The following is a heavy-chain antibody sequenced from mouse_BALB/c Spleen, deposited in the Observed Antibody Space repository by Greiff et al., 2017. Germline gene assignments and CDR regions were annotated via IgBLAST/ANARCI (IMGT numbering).Heavy chain of an antibody. V-gene: IGHV5-6-3*01. CDR3: ARDYTTVVD. J-gene: IGHJ3*01. CDR2: INSNGGST. D-gene: IGHD1-1*01. CDR1: GFTFSSYG. Sequence: EVKLMESGGGLVQPGGSLKLSCAASGFTFSSYGMSWVRQTPDKRLELVATINSNGGSTYYPDSVKGRFTISRDNAKNTLYLQMSSLKSEDTAMYYCARDYTTVVDWGQGTLVTVSA.